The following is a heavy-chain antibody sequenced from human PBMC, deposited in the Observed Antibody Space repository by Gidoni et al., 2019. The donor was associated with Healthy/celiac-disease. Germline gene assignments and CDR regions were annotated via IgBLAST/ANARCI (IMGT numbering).Heavy chain of an antibody. Sequence: QVQLQQWGAGLLKPSETLSLTSAMSGPSFSGYYWSWIRQSPGRGLEWIAEIPHTGSTNYKPSLRSRVTISVDASKNQFSLQLRSVTAADTAVYYCARGRYHDSSGFPYWGQGTLVTVSS. CDR3: ARGRYHDSSGFPY. CDR2: IPHTGST. CDR1: GPSFSGYY. J-gene: IGHJ4*02. D-gene: IGHD3-22*01. V-gene: IGHV4-34*01.